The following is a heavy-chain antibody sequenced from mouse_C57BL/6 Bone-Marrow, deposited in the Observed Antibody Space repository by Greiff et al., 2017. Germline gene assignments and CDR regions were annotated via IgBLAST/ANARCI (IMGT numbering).Heavy chain of an antibody. CDR1: GYTFTSYW. V-gene: IGHV1-55*01. D-gene: IGHD2-4*01. CDR2: IYPGSGST. CDR3: ARGSDYDWYFDV. J-gene: IGHJ1*03. Sequence: QVQLKESGAELVKPGASVKMSCKASGYTFTSYWITWVKQRPGQGLEWIGDIYPGSGSTNYNEKFKSKATLTVDTSSSTAYMQLSSLTSEDSAVYYCARGSDYDWYFDVWGTGTTVTVSS.